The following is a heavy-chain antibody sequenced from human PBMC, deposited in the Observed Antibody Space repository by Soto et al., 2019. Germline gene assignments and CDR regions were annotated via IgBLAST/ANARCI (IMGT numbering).Heavy chain of an antibody. Sequence: PGGSLRLSCAASGFTFSSYWMSWVRQAPGKGLEWVANIKQDGSEKYYVDSVKGRFTISRDNAKNSLYLQMNSLRAEDTAVYYCARDPTSGSYYVGYYYYYGMDVWGQATTVTVSS. D-gene: IGHD1-26*01. J-gene: IGHJ6*02. CDR3: ARDPTSGSYYVGYYYYYGMDV. V-gene: IGHV3-7*04. CDR2: IKQDGSEK. CDR1: GFTFSSYW.